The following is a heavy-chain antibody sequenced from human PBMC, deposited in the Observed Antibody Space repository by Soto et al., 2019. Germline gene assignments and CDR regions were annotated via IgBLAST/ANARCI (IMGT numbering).Heavy chain of an antibody. CDR1: GGTFSRHT. V-gene: IGHV1-69*01. CDR2: IIPMFGTA. D-gene: IGHD3-22*01. Sequence: QVQLVQSGAEVRKPGSSVKVSCKASGGTFSRHTISWVRQAPGQGLEWMGGIIPMFGTANYAQKFQGRVTITADESTSTAYMERSGLRAEDTAIYYCARGWGYESSDYYYAYWGQGTLVIVSS. J-gene: IGHJ4*02. CDR3: ARGWGYESSDYYYAY.